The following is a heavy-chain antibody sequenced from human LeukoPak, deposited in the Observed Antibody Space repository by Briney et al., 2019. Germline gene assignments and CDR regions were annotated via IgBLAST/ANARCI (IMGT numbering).Heavy chain of an antibody. CDR1: GYTFTSYD. CDR3: ARGDSIAAAYYYYYMDV. CDR2: MNPNSGNT. V-gene: IGHV1-8*03. J-gene: IGHJ6*03. D-gene: IGHD6-13*01. Sequence: ASVKVSCKTSGYTFTSYDINWVRQATGQGLEWMGWMNPNSGNTGYAQKFQGRVTITRNTSISTAYMELSSLRSEDTAVYYCARGDSIAAAYYYYYMDVWGKGTTVTISS.